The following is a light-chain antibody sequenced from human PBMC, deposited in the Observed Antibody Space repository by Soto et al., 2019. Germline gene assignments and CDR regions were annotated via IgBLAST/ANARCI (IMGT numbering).Light chain of an antibody. J-gene: IGKJ1*01. Sequence: EIVMTQSPATLSVSPGERATLSCRASQSVSSNLAWYQQKPGQAPRLLIYGASTRATGIPARFSGSGSGTDFTLTISSLQSEDSAVYYCQQYNTWPPWTFGQGTKVEVK. CDR1: QSVSSN. V-gene: IGKV3-15*01. CDR2: GAS. CDR3: QQYNTWPPWT.